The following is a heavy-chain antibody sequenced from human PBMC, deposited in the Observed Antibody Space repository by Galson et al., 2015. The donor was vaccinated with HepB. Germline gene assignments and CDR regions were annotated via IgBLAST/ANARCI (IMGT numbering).Heavy chain of an antibody. D-gene: IGHD2-8*01. CDR3: ARASTNGDLDV. J-gene: IGHJ5*02. Sequence: SVKVSCKASGYIFTEYYMHWVRQAPGQGLEWMGRINPNRGGTNYAQKFQGRVTMTRDTSIRTIYMEVNRLRSDDTAVYYCARASTNGDLDVWGQGTLVTVSS. CDR1: GYIFTEYY. V-gene: IGHV1-2*06. CDR2: INPNRGGT.